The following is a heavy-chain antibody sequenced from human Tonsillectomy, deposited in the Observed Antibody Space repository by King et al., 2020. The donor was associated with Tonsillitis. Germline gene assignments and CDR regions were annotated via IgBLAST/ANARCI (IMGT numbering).Heavy chain of an antibody. CDR2: ISSDGDNK. CDR3: VREQKLTYYYFDL. J-gene: IGHJ2*01. V-gene: IGHV3-30-3*01. CDR1: GFTLFTFT. Sequence: VQLVESGGGVVQPGRSLRLSCAASGFTLFTFTMHWVRQTPGQGLEWVALISSDGDNKYYADSVKGRCTISRDISENNLYVQMNSLRPEDTAVYYCVREQKLTYYYFDLWGRGALVTVSS. D-gene: IGHD1-1*01.